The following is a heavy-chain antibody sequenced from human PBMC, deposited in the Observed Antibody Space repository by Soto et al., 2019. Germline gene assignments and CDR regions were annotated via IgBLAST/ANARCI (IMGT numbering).Heavy chain of an antibody. CDR3: ARDSGYYDSSGYPAQGWFAP. CDR2: INPSGGST. D-gene: IGHD3-22*01. Sequence: ASVKVSCKASGYTFTSYYMHWVRQAPGQGLEWMGIINPSGGSTSYAQKFQGRVTMTRDTSTSTVYMELSSLRSEDTAVYYCARDSGYYDSSGYPAQGWFAPWGQGTLVTVSS. V-gene: IGHV1-46*01. J-gene: IGHJ5*02. CDR1: GYTFTSYY.